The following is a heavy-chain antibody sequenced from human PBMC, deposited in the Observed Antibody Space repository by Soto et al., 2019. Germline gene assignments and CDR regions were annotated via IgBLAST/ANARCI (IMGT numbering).Heavy chain of an antibody. V-gene: IGHV4-30-2*01. D-gene: IGHD3-22*01. Sequence: PSETLSLTCAVSGGSISSGGYSWSWIRQPPGKGLEWIGYIYHSGSTYYNPSLKSRVTISVDRSKNQFSLKLSSVTAADTAVYYCARAQDSSGYCFDYWGQGTLVTVSS. J-gene: IGHJ4*02. CDR1: GGSISSGGYS. CDR2: IYHSGST. CDR3: ARAQDSSGYCFDY.